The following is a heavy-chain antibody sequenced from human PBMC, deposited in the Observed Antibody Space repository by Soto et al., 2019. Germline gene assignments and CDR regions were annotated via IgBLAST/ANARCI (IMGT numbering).Heavy chain of an antibody. J-gene: IGHJ4*02. CDR3: ARDHAGATVTIYY. CDR2: ISAYNGNT. D-gene: IGHD4-17*01. V-gene: IGHV1-18*01. CDR1: GYTFTSYC. Sequence: ASVKLACKASGYTFTSYCINLVRQAPGQGLEWMGWISAYNGNTNYAQKLQGRVTMTTDTSTSTAYMELRSLRSDDTAVYYCARDHAGATVTIYYCGQGTLVTVSS.